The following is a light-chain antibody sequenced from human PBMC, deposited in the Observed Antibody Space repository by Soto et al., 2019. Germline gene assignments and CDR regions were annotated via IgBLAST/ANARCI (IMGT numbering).Light chain of an antibody. CDR2: AAS. CDR1: QSISSY. Sequence: DIQMTQSPSSLSASVGDRVTITCRASQSISSYLNWYQQKPGKAPKLLIYAASSLQSGVPSRFSGSGSGTDFSLTISSLQPEDVATYYCQQIYSTPLTFGGGTKLEIK. CDR3: QQIYSTPLT. J-gene: IGKJ2*01. V-gene: IGKV1-39*01.